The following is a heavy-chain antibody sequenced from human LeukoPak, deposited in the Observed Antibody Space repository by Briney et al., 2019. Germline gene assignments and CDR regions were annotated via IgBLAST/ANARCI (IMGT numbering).Heavy chain of an antibody. Sequence: ASVKVSCKASGYTFTGYYMHWVRQAPGQGLEWMGWISAYNGNTNYAQKLQGRVTMTTDTSTSTAYMELRSLRSDDTAVYYCASWHSSTGHHDYWGQGTLVTVSS. CDR2: ISAYNGNT. D-gene: IGHD6-13*01. CDR3: ASWHSSTGHHDY. CDR1: GYTFTGYY. J-gene: IGHJ4*02. V-gene: IGHV1-18*04.